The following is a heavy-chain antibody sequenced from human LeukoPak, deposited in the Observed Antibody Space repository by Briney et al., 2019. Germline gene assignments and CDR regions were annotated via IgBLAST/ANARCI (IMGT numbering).Heavy chain of an antibody. CDR3: ARLFGSVSYFDY. CDR1: GVSISSSSYY. J-gene: IGHJ4*02. V-gene: IGHV4-39*01. D-gene: IGHD3-3*01. CDR2: IYYSGST. Sequence: SETLSLTCTVSGVSISSSSYYWGWVRQPPGKGLEWIGNIYYSGSTYYNPSLKSRVTISVDTSNNRFSLKLSSVTAADTSVYYCARLFGSVSYFDYWGQGTLVTVSS.